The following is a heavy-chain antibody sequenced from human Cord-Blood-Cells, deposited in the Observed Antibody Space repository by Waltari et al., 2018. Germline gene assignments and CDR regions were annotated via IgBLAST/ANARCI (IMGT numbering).Heavy chain of an antibody. CDR3: ARGVTITMIVVVIHYGMDV. CDR1: GGSFSGYY. D-gene: IGHD3-22*01. CDR2: INHSGST. V-gene: IGHV4-34*01. J-gene: IGHJ6*02. Sequence: QVQLQQWGAGLLKPSETLSLTCAVYGGSFSGYYWSWIRQPPGKGLEWIGEINHSGSTNYNPSLKSRVTISVDTSKIQFSLKLSSVTAADTAVYYCARGVTITMIVVVIHYGMDVWGQGTTVTVSS.